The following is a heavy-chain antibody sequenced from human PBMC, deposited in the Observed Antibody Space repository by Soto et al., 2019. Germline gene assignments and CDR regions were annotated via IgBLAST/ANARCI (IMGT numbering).Heavy chain of an antibody. J-gene: IGHJ6*02. Sequence: LTLSCAASGFTFDRSAMHWVQQAPGQGLEWVSGISWDSGILGDADSVKGRFTISRDNTKNSLDLQMNSLRPEDTSVYHFTKDMGGPGVCCDKVGYYGMDDWGQGTKVTVSS. CDR2: ISWDSGIL. D-gene: IGHD2-8*01. CDR1: GFTFDRSA. CDR3: TKDMGGPGVCCDKVGYYGMDD. V-gene: IGHV3-9*01.